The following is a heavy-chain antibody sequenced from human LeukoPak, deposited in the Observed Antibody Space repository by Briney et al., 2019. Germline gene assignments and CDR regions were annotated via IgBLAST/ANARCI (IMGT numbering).Heavy chain of an antibody. V-gene: IGHV3-23*01. D-gene: IGHD3-10*01. CDR2: ISDRGVST. CDR3: AKDGVSSSVWAFDI. J-gene: IGHJ3*02. CDR1: GFTFSSYA. Sequence: GSLRLSCAASGFTFSSYAMSWVRQAPGKGLEWVSTISDRGVSTYYADSVKGRFTISRDNSKNTLYLQMNSLRAEDTAVYYCAKDGVSSSVWAFDIWGQGTMVTVSS.